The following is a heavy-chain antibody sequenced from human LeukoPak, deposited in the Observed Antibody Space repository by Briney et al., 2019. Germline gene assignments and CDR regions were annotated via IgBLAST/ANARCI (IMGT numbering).Heavy chain of an antibody. J-gene: IGHJ4*02. CDR2: ISGSGGST. V-gene: IGHV3-23*01. CDR3: VKERGDLYRPFDY. Sequence: GGSLRLSCAASGFTFSSYAMSWVRQAPGKWLEWVSAISGSGGSTYSADSVKGRFTISRDNSKNTLYLQMNSLRADDTAIYYCVKERGDLYRPFDYWGQGTLLTVSS. D-gene: IGHD3-16*01. CDR1: GFTFSSYA.